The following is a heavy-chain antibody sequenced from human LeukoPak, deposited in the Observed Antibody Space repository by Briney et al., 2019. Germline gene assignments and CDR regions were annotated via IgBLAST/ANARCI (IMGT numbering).Heavy chain of an antibody. V-gene: IGHV4-59*08. CDR3: ARLSLHCSGGSCYRGAFDS. CDR1: GGSTGSDY. Sequence: PSETLSLTCTVSGGSTGSDYWSWIRQPPGKGLEWIAYVYYSGVTSYNPSLKSRVAISIDTSKNQFSLNLSSVTAADTAVYYCARLSLHCSGGSCYRGAFDSWGQGTLVTVSS. J-gene: IGHJ4*02. CDR2: VYYSGVT. D-gene: IGHD2-15*01.